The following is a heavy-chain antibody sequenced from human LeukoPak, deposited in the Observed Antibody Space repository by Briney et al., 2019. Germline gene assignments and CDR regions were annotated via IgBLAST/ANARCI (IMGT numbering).Heavy chain of an antibody. J-gene: IGHJ5*02. CDR2: ITGNGGST. D-gene: IGHD3-9*01. V-gene: IGHV3-23*01. CDR1: GFTFRTYA. CDR3: ARDREREYYDILTGYYTSWFDP. Sequence: GGSLRLSCAASGFTFRTYAMTWVRQAPGKGLEWVSSITGNGGSTYYADSVKGRFTISRDNAKNSLYLQMNSLRAEDTAVYYCARDREREYYDILTGYYTSWFDPWGQGTLVTVSS.